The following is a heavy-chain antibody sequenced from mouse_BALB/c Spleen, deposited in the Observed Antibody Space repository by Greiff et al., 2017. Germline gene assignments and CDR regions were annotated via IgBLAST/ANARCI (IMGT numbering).Heavy chain of an antibody. CDR1: GYTFTSYW. J-gene: IGHJ3*01. D-gene: IGHD2-14*01. CDR3: TREGGLYYRYDRGWFAY. CDR2: IAPGSGSN. V-gene: IGHV1S41*01. Sequence: DLVKPGASVKLSCKASGYTFTSYWINWIKQRPGQGLEWIGRIAPGSGSNYYNEMFKGKATLTVDTSSYTAYIQLGSLSSEDSAVYFCTREGGLYYRYDRGWFAYWGQGTLVTVSA.